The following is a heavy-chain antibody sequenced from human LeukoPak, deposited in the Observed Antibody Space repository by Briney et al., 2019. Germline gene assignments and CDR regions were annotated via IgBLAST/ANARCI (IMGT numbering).Heavy chain of an antibody. D-gene: IGHD1-26*01. Sequence: ASVKVSCKASGYTFTDFYMHWVRQAPGQGLEWMGCINLNSGGTNYAQNFQGRVTMTRDTSISTAYMELNRLISDDTAVYYCARAAKWELLKGGLDSWGQGTLLTVSS. CDR3: ARAAKWELLKGGLDS. J-gene: IGHJ4*02. CDR2: INLNSGGT. V-gene: IGHV1-2*02. CDR1: GYTFTDFY.